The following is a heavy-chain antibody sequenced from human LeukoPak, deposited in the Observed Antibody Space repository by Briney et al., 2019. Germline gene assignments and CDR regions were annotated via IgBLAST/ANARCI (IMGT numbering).Heavy chain of an antibody. V-gene: IGHV3-21*01. Sequence: GGSLRLSCAASGFTFSSYSMNWVRQAPGKGLEWVSSISSSSSYIYYADSVKGRFTISRDNAKNSLYLQMNSLRAEDTAVYYCATFRANLFDYWGQGTLVTVPS. CDR2: ISSSSSYI. CDR1: GFTFSSYS. J-gene: IGHJ4*02. D-gene: IGHD1-14*01. CDR3: ATFRANLFDY.